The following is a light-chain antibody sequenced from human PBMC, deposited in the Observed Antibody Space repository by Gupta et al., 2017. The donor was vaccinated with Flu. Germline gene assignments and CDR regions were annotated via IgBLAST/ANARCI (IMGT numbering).Light chain of an antibody. V-gene: IGKV1-33*01. J-gene: IGKJ4*01. CDR1: EDIINY. CDR2: DAS. CDR3: QRNDNLPFT. Sequence: DIRMTHSPSSLSASVGERVTITCQASEDIINYLNWYQQKPGRAPKLLIYDASNLETGVPSRFSGSGSGTDFSLYISNLQPEDFATYYCQRNDNLPFTFGGGTKVEIK.